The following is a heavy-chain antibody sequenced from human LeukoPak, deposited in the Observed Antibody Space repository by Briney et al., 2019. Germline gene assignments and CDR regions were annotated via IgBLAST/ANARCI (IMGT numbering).Heavy chain of an antibody. V-gene: IGHV1-18*01. CDR1: GYTFTSYG. Sequence: ASVKVSCKASGYTFTSYGISWVRQAPGQGLEWMGWISAYNGNANYTQKLQGRVTMTTDTSTSTAYMELRSLRSDDTAVYYCARCNGMGATFYFDYWGQGTLVTVSS. CDR3: ARCNGMGATFYFDY. D-gene: IGHD1-26*01. J-gene: IGHJ4*02. CDR2: ISAYNGNA.